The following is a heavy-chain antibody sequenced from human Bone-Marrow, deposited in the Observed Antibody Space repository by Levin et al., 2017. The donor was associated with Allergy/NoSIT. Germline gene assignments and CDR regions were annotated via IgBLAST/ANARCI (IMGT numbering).Heavy chain of an antibody. CDR2: MNPNSGNT. V-gene: IGHV1-8*01. CDR1: GYTFTSYD. Sequence: ASVKVSCKASGYTFTSYDINWVRQATGQGLEWMGWMNPNSGNTGYAQKFQGRVTMTRNTSISTAYMELSSLRSEDTAVYYCARGPRDCSSTSCSRSWFDPWGQGTLVTVSS. D-gene: IGHD2-2*01. J-gene: IGHJ5*02. CDR3: ARGPRDCSSTSCSRSWFDP.